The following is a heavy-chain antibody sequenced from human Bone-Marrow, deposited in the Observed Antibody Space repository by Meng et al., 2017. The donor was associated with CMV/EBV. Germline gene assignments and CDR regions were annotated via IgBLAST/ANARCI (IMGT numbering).Heavy chain of an antibody. CDR3: ARYADGKQLWLIDYYYYGMAV. J-gene: IGHJ6*02. CDR2: MNPNSGNT. V-gene: IGHV1-8*03. Sequence: ASVKVSCKASGYTFTSYDINWVRQATGQGLEWMGWMNPNSGNTGYAQKFQGRVTITRNTSISTAYMELSSLRSEDTAVYYCARYADGKQLWLIDYYYYGMAVWGPGNTVNVAS. CDR1: GYTFTSYD. D-gene: IGHD5-18*01.